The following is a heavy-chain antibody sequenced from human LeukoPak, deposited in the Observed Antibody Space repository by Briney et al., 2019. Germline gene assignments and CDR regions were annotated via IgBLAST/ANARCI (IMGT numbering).Heavy chain of an antibody. CDR1: GFIFSSYG. CDR2: IWYDGSNK. V-gene: IGHV3-33*06. D-gene: IGHD3-16*01. J-gene: IGHJ3*02. CDR3: AKEGRGGFDI. Sequence: PGGSLRLSCAASGFIFSSYGMNWVRQAPGKGLEWVAVIWYDGSNKYYADSVKGRFTISRDNSKNTLYLQMNSMRAEDTAVYYCAKEGRGGFDIWGQGTMVTVSS.